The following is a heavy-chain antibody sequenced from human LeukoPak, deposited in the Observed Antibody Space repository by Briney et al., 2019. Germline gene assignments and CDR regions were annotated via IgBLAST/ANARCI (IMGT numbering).Heavy chain of an antibody. D-gene: IGHD4-17*01. Sequence: SETLSLTCTVSGGSITNYYWNWIRQSPGKGLEWIGYIYYRGNTNYNSTLTSRVTISVDTSKNQFSLKLTSVTAADTAVYSCAADNGDYRFDYWGQGTLVTVSS. CDR2: IYYRGNT. CDR1: GGSITNYY. CDR3: AADNGDYRFDY. V-gene: IGHV4-59*01. J-gene: IGHJ4*02.